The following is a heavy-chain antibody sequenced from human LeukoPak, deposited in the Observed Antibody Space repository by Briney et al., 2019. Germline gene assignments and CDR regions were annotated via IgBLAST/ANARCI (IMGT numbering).Heavy chain of an antibody. CDR3: ARDPGNYYGSGSDYYFDY. CDR1: GFTLSSYW. V-gene: IGHV3-7*05. D-gene: IGHD3-10*01. Sequence: GGSLRLSCAASGFTLSSYWMTWVRQAPRKGLEWVAAVKPDGSEKYYVDSVKGRFTISRDNAKNSLYLQMNSLRAEDTAVYYCARDPGNYYGSGSDYYFDYWGQGTLVTVSS. CDR2: VKPDGSEK. J-gene: IGHJ4*02.